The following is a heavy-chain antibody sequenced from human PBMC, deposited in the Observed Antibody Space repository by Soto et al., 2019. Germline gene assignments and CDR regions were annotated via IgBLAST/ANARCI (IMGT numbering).Heavy chain of an antibody. J-gene: IGHJ6*02. CDR2: IKQDGSEK. Sequence: EVQLVESGGGLVQPGGSLRLSCAASGFTFSSYWMSWVRQAPGKGLEGVANIKQDGSEKYYVDSVKGRFTISGDNAKNSLYLQMNSLRAEDTAVYYCARDTASGYSYYYCYGMDVWGQGTTVTVSS. D-gene: IGHD3-3*01. CDR1: GFTFSSYW. V-gene: IGHV3-7*01. CDR3: ARDTASGYSYYYCYGMDV.